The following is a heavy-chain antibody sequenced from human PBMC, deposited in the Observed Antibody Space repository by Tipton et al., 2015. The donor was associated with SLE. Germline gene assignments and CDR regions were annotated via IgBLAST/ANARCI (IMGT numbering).Heavy chain of an antibody. CDR3: AKDHRPNIVVVPAASSDY. V-gene: IGHV3-23*01. D-gene: IGHD2-2*01. J-gene: IGHJ4*02. Sequence: GSLRLSCAASGFTFSSYAMSWVRQAPGKGLEWVSVISGSGGSTSYADSVMGRFTISRDNSKNTLYLPMNSLRVEDTAVYYCAKDHRPNIVVVPAASSDYWGQGTLVTVSS. CDR2: ISGSGGST. CDR1: GFTFSSYA.